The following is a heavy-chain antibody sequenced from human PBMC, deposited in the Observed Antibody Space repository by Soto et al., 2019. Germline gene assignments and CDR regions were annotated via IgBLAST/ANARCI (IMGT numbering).Heavy chain of an antibody. CDR2: IRSKANSYAT. V-gene: IGHV3-73*01. J-gene: IGHJ4*02. CDR3: TIAVAGYSDY. Sequence: EVQLVESGGGLVQPGGSLKLSCAASGFTFSGSAMHWVRQASGKGLEWVGRIRSKANSYATAYAASVKGRFTISRDDSKNTAYLQMNSLKTEDTAVYYCTIAVAGYSDYWGRGTLVTVSS. D-gene: IGHD6-19*01. CDR1: GFTFSGSA.